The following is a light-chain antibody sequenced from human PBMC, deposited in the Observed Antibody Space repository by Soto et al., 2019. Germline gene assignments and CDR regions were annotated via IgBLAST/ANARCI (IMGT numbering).Light chain of an antibody. Sequence: DIQLTQSPSSLSASVGDRVTITCLASQSINRFLNWYQHKPGKGPNLLIYGASNLQSGVPSRFSGSGSGTDFTLTISSLQPEDFATYYCQQSYITPWTFGQGTKVDIK. V-gene: IGKV1-39*01. CDR3: QQSYITPWT. CDR1: QSINRF. CDR2: GAS. J-gene: IGKJ1*01.